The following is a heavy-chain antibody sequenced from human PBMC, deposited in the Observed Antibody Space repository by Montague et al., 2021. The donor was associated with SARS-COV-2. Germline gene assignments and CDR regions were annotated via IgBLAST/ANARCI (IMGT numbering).Heavy chain of an antibody. CDR2: IFWNDDK. D-gene: IGHD2-8*02. J-gene: IGHJ4*02. Sequence: PALVKPTQTLTLTCTFSGFSLISDGVGVGWIRQPPGKALEWLALIFWNDDKRYNSSLKNRLTVTKDTSKNQVVLTMTNMDPLDTGTYYCARRLLFSSLVDFDSWGQGTLVTVAS. CDR1: GFSLISDGVG. V-gene: IGHV2-5*01. CDR3: ARRLLFSSLVDFDS.